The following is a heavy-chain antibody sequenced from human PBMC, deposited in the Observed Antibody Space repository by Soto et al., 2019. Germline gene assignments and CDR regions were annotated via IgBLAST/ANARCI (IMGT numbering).Heavy chain of an antibody. V-gene: IGHV1-18*01. CDR1: ANTFTYYG. Sequence: ASVKVSCKSFANTFTYYGINWVRQAPGQGLEWLGWISGYNANTKEAQKFQDRVSMTADTSTRTAYLEVRSLTSDDTGVYFCAAPGGHHFGMDVWGQGTTVTVSS. J-gene: IGHJ6*02. CDR2: ISGYNANT. D-gene: IGHD2-8*02. CDR3: AAPGGHHFGMDV.